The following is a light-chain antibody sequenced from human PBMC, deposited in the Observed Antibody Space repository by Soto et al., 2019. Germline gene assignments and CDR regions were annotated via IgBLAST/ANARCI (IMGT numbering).Light chain of an antibody. Sequence: DIQMTQSPSTLSASVGDRVTITCRASQSISPCLAWYQHKPGKAPHLLIFKASDLQSGVPSRFSGSGSGTEVTLTISSLQPDDFATYYCQHYNRNPYTFGQGTKLEIK. CDR1: QSISPC. CDR2: KAS. CDR3: QHYNRNPYT. V-gene: IGKV1-5*03. J-gene: IGKJ2*01.